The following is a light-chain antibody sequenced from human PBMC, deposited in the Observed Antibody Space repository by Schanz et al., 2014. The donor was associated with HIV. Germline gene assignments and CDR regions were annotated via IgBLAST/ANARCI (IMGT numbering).Light chain of an antibody. CDR2: DVS. Sequence: QSVLTQPASLSGSPGQSITISCTGTSIDVGGYDYVSWYQQHPDKAPRLIIYDVSNRPSGVSSRFSGSKSGSAASLTISGLQAEDEADYYCSSYTSSSTLVVFGGGTKLTVL. V-gene: IGLV2-14*03. CDR3: SSYTSSSTLVV. J-gene: IGLJ2*01. CDR1: SIDVGGYDY.